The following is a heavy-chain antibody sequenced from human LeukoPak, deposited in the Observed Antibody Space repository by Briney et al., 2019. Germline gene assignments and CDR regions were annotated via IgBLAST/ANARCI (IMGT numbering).Heavy chain of an antibody. J-gene: IGHJ4*02. Sequence: PSETLSLTCAVYGGSFSGYYWSWIRQPPGKGLEWIGEINHSGSTNYNPSLKSRVTISVDTSKNQFSLKLSSVTAADTAVYCCARGQLAQGYWGQGTLVTVSS. CDR2: INHSGST. CDR3: ARGQLAQGY. D-gene: IGHD2-2*01. CDR1: GGSFSGYY. V-gene: IGHV4-34*01.